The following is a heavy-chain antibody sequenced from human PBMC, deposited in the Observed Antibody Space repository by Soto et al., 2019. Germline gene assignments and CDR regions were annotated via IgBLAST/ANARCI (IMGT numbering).Heavy chain of an antibody. Sequence: PVGSLRLSCAASGFAFSGSAMHWVRQASGKGLEWVGRIRSKSNSYATVYAASIEGRFTISRDDSTNTAYLHMNSLKTEDTAVYFCTRLAYDTRGSYHDYWGQGTLVTVSS. D-gene: IGHD3-22*01. CDR3: TRLAYDTRGSYHDY. CDR1: GFAFSGSA. CDR2: IRSKSNSYAT. V-gene: IGHV3-73*01. J-gene: IGHJ4*02.